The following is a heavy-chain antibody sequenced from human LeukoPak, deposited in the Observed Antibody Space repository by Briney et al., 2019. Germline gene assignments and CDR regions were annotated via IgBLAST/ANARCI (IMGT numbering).Heavy chain of an antibody. D-gene: IGHD2-21*02. V-gene: IGHV3-7*01. Sequence: GGSLRLSCAASGFTFNSYWMSWVRQAPGKGLEWVANIKQDGSEKYYVDSVKGRFTISRDNAKNSLYLQMNSLRAEDTAVYYCARRTYCGGDCYSGFDYWGQGTLVTVSS. CDR3: ARRTYCGGDCYSGFDY. CDR1: GFTFNSYW. CDR2: IKQDGSEK. J-gene: IGHJ4*02.